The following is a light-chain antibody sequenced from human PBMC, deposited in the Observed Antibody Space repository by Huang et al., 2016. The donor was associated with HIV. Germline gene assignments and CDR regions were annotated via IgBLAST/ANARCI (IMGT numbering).Light chain of an antibody. Sequence: EIVLTQSPATLSLSPGERATLSCRASQSVGSYLAWDQQRPGQAPRLLIYDASSRATGLPARFSGSGSGTDFTLTIGSLAPEESAVYYCQQRSDWPTFGQGTKVEIK. CDR1: QSVGSY. CDR2: DAS. CDR3: QQRSDWPT. J-gene: IGKJ1*01. V-gene: IGKV3-11*01.